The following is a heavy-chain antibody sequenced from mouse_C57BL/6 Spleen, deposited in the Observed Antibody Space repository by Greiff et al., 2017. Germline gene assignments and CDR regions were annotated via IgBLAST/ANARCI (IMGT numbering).Heavy chain of an antibody. Sequence: VQLQQPGAELVKPGASVKLSCKASGYTFTSYWMHWVKQRPGQGLEWIGMIHPNSGSTNYNEKFKSKATLTVDKSSSTASMQLSILTSEDSAFYYYARSLITTVVATDYWGQGTTLTVSS. CDR3: ARSLITTVVATDY. V-gene: IGHV1-64*01. CDR1: GYTFTSYW. CDR2: IHPNSGST. J-gene: IGHJ2*01. D-gene: IGHD1-1*01.